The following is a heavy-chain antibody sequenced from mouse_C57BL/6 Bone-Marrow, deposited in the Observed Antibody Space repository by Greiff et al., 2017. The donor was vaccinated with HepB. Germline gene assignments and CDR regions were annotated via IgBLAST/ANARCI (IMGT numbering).Heavy chain of an antibody. D-gene: IGHD6-5*01. CDR2: IDPENGDT. CDR3: ARDMRMYFDY. V-gene: IGHV14-4*01. J-gene: IGHJ2*01. CDR1: GFNIKDDY. Sequence: VQLQQSGAELVRPGASVKLSCTASGFNIKDDYMHWVKQRPEQGLEWIGWIDPENGDTEYASKFQGKATLTVDTSSSTAYMQLSSLTSEDSAVYYCARDMRMYFDYWGQGTTLTVSS.